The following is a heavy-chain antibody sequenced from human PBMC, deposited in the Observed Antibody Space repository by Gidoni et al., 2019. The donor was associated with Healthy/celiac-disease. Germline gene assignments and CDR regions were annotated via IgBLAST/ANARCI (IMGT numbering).Heavy chain of an antibody. CDR1: GFTFSSYA. V-gene: IGHV3-23*01. Sequence: EVQLLESGGGLVQPGGSLRLSCAASGFTFSSYAMSWVRQAPGKGLEWVSAISGSGGSTYYADSVKGRFTISRDNSKNTLYLQMNSLRAEDTAVYYCAKDKGSEQDEYNWFDPWGQGTLVTVSS. D-gene: IGHD3-10*01. J-gene: IGHJ5*02. CDR3: AKDKGSEQDEYNWFDP. CDR2: ISGSGGST.